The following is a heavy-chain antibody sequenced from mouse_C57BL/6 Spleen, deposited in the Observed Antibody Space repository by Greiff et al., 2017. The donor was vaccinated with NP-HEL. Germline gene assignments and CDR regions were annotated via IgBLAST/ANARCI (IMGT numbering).Heavy chain of an antibody. CDR3: ARSGSFPLFAY. V-gene: IGHV1-85*01. J-gene: IGHJ3*01. Sequence: VQLQQSGTELVKPGASEKLSCKASGYTFTSYDINWVKQRPGQGLAWIGWIYPRDGSNKYNETFTGKATLTVDPSYSRASMELHSLTSEDSAVYFCARSGSFPLFAYWSQGTLVTVAA. D-gene: IGHD6-1*01. CDR1: GYTFTSYD. CDR2: IYPRDGSN.